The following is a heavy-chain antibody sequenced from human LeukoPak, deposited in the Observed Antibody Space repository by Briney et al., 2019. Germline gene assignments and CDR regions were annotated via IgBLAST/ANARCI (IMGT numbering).Heavy chain of an antibody. CDR1: GDSISSGDYY. V-gene: IGHV4-30-4*01. Sequence: PSETLSLTCTVSGDSISSGDYYWSWIRQPPGKGLEWIAYMYYSGSTYYNPSLKSRVTMSADTSKSQLSLKLSSVTAADTAVYYCARPYYYDSRIDPWGQGILVTVSS. CDR3: ARPYYYDSRIDP. D-gene: IGHD3-22*01. CDR2: MYYSGST. J-gene: IGHJ5*02.